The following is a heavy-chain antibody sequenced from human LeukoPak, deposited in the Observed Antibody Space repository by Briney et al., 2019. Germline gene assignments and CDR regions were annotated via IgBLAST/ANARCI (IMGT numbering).Heavy chain of an antibody. V-gene: IGHV4-39*01. CDR3: ARHQAYGSETYYTHFYY. CDR2: TYYRGGT. Sequence: PSETLSLTCTVSGVSVSSSSYYWGCLRHPPGKGLEWIVSTYYRGGTEDNLPFKSRVTISVDTSRNQFSLKLSSVTAADTPVYYCARHQAYGSETYYTHFYYWGQGTLVTVSS. J-gene: IGHJ4*02. CDR1: GVSVSSSSYY. D-gene: IGHD3-10*01.